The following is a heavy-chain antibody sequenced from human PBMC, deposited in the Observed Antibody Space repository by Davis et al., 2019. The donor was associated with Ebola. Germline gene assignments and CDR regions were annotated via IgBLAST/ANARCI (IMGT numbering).Heavy chain of an antibody. J-gene: IGHJ3*02. D-gene: IGHD3-22*01. CDR1: GGTFSSYA. CDR2: IIPIFGTA. Sequence: SVKVSCKASGGTFSSYAISWVRPAPGQGLEWMGGIIPIFGTANYAQKFQGRVTITADESTSTAYMELSSLRSEDTAVYYCARDFNDSSGYPYDAFDIWGQGTMVTVSS. V-gene: IGHV1-69*13. CDR3: ARDFNDSSGYPYDAFDI.